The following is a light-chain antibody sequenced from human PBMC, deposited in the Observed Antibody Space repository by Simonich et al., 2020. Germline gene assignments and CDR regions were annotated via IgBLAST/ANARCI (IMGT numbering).Light chain of an antibody. CDR3: MQALQTPST. Sequence: DIVMTQSPLSLPVTPGEPASISCRSSQSLHHSNGYNYWDWYLQKPGQSPQLLIYLGSNRASGVPYRFSGSGSGTDFTLKISRVEAEDVGVYYCMQALQTPSTFGQGTRLEIK. V-gene: IGKV2-28*01. CDR2: LGS. CDR1: QSLHHSNGYNY. J-gene: IGKJ5*01.